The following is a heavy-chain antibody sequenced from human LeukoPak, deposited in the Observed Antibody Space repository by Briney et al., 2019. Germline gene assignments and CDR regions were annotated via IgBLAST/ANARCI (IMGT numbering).Heavy chain of an antibody. CDR3: ARSSSGYYYDVAEYFQH. J-gene: IGHJ1*01. CDR1: GFTFSSYS. CDR2: ISSSSSYI. Sequence: GGSLRLSCAASGFTFSSYSMNWVRQAPGKGLEWVSSISSSSSYIYYADSVKGRFTISRDNAKNSLYLQMNSLRAEDTAVYYCARSSSGYYYDVAEYFQHWGQGTLVTVSS. V-gene: IGHV3-21*01. D-gene: IGHD3-22*01.